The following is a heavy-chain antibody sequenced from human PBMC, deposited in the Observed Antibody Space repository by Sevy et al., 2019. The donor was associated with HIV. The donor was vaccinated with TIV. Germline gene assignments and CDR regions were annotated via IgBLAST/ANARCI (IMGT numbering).Heavy chain of an antibody. CDR3: AREISGVCCTFDY. D-gene: IGHD2-15*01. J-gene: IGHJ4*02. CDR1: GGSVSGYY. CDR2: SNHSDST. V-gene: IGHV4-34*01. Sequence: SETLSLTCAVYGGSVSGYYWSWIRQPPGKGLEWIGESNHSDSTNYNPSLKSRVTISVDTSKNQFSLKLHSVTAADTAVYYCAREISGVCCTFDYWSQGTLVTVSS.